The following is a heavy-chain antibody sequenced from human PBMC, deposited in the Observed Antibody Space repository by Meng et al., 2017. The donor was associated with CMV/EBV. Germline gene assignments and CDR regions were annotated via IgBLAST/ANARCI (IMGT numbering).Heavy chain of an antibody. CDR1: GGSISGFY. V-gene: IGHV4-59*01. J-gene: IGHJ4*02. Sequence: SETLSLTCSVSGGSISGFYWSWIRQPPGKGLEWIGYIYYIGSTNYNPSPKSRVTISVDTSKNQFSLKLSSVTAADTAVYYCARDHSSSWSLDYWGQGTLVTVSS. CDR2: IYYIGST. D-gene: IGHD6-13*01. CDR3: ARDHSSSWSLDY.